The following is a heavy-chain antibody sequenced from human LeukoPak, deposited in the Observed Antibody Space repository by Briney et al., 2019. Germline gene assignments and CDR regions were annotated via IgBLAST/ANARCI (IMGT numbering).Heavy chain of an antibody. J-gene: IGHJ3*02. Sequence: GASVKVSCKASGYTFTSYDINWVRQATGQGLEWMGWMNPNSGNTGYAQKFQGRVTMTRNTSISTAYMELSSLRSEDTAVSYCARVPPSIAARRGAFDIWGQGTMVTVSS. CDR1: GYTFTSYD. CDR2: MNPNSGNT. CDR3: ARVPPSIAARRGAFDI. D-gene: IGHD6-6*01. V-gene: IGHV1-8*01.